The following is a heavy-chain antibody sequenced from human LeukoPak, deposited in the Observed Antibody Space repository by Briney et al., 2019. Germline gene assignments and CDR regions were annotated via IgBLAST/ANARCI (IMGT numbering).Heavy chain of an antibody. V-gene: IGHV4-39*07. D-gene: IGHD3-22*01. CDR1: GVSISSSSYY. CDR3: ARDLGSSGYYSYYYYYYYMDV. J-gene: IGHJ6*03. Sequence: SETLSLTCTVSGVSISSSSYYWGWIRQPPGKGLEWIGSIYYSGSTYYNPSLKSRVTISVDTSKNQFSLKLSSVTAADTAVYYCARDLGSSGYYSYYYYYYYMDVWGKGITVTVSS. CDR2: IYYSGST.